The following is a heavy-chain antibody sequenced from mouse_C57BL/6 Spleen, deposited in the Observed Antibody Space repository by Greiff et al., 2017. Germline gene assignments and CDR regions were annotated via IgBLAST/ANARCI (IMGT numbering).Heavy chain of an antibody. V-gene: IGHV1-4*01. J-gene: IGHJ4*01. CDR1: GYTFTSYT. Sequence: QVQLQQSGAELARPGASVKMSCKASGYTFTSYTMHWVKQRPGQGLEWIGYIHPSSGYPKYNQKFKDKATLTADKSTSTAYMQLSSLTSEDSAVYYCARSKKMAMDYWGQGTSVNVSS. CDR3: ARSKKMAMDY. CDR2: IHPSSGYP.